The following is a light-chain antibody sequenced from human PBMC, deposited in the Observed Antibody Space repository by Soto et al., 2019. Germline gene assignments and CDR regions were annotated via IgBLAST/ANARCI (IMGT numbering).Light chain of an antibody. J-gene: IGKJ1*01. CDR2: GTS. CDR3: QHYGSSRT. V-gene: IGKV3-20*01. CDR1: QGVSSNY. Sequence: EIVLTQSPGTLSLSPGERATLSCRASQGVSSNYLAWYQQKSGQAPRLLLYGTSSRATGIPERFSGSGSGTDFTLTISRLEPEDFAGYYCQHYGSSRTFGQGTKVEIK.